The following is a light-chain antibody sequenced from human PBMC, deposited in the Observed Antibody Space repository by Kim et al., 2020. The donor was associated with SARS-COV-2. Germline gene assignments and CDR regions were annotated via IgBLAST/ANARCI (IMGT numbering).Light chain of an antibody. J-gene: IGKJ3*01. CDR1: QGIRNY. CDR3: QKYNSAPFA. CDR2: AAA. Sequence: DIQMTQSPSSLSASVGDRVTITCRASQGIRNYLAWYQQKPGTVPKLLIYAAATLRSGVPSRFSGSGSGTDFTLTISSLQPEDVATYYYQKYNSAPFAFGPGTKVDIK. V-gene: IGKV1-27*01.